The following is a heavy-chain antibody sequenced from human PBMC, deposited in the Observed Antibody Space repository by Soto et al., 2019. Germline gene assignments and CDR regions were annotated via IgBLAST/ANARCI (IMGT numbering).Heavy chain of an antibody. D-gene: IGHD5-18*01. CDR2: ISAYNGNT. CDR1: GYTFTSYG. Sequence: ASVKVSCKASGYTFTSYGISWVRQAPGQGLEWMGWISAYNGNTNYAQKLQGRVTMTTDTSTSTAYMELRSLRSDDTAVYYCARERQLNPYYYYYGMDVWGQGTTVTVSS. CDR3: ARERQLNPYYYYYGMDV. V-gene: IGHV1-18*01. J-gene: IGHJ6*02.